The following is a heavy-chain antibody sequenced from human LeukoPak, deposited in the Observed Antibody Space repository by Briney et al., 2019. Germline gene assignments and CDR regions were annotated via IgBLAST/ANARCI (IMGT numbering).Heavy chain of an antibody. Sequence: GGTLRLSCAASGFTFSSYWMSWVRQAPGKGLELVAKIKQDGSEKYYADSVNGRFTISRDNAKNSLYLQMNSLRADDTAVYYCARNQRRLDYWGQGTLVTVSS. V-gene: IGHV3-7*01. CDR3: ARNQRRLDY. CDR1: GFTFSSYW. CDR2: IKQDGSEK. J-gene: IGHJ4*02. D-gene: IGHD1-14*01.